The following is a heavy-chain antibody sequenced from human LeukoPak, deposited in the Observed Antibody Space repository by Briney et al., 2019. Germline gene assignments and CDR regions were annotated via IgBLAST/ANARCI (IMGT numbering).Heavy chain of an antibody. V-gene: IGHV3-53*01. CDR3: ERGSGWYDY. Sequence: GGSLRLSCAASGFTVSSNYMAWVRQAPGKGLERVSAIYSGGSTYYTDSVKGRFSVSRDISKNTAYLQMNSLRVEDAAVYFCERGSGWYDYWGQGTLVTVSS. CDR2: IYSGGST. J-gene: IGHJ4*02. D-gene: IGHD6-19*01. CDR1: GFTVSSNY.